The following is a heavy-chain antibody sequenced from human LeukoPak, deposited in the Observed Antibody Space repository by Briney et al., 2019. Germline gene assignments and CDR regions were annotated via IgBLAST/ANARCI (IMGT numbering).Heavy chain of an antibody. CDR3: ARLTWGQFDY. CDR1: RFTFSDHY. D-gene: IGHD3-16*01. J-gene: IGHJ4*02. V-gene: IGHV3-72*01. CDR2: IRNKANSYTT. Sequence: GGSLRLSCAASRFTFSDHYMDWVRQAAGKGLEWVGRIRNKANSYTTEYAASVKGRFTISRDDSKNSLYLQMNSLKTEDTAVYYCARLTWGQFDYWGQGTLVTVFS.